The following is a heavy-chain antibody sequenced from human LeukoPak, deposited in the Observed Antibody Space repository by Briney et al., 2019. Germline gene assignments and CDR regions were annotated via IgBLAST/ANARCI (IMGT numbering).Heavy chain of an antibody. Sequence: GEPLKISCKGSGYSLPSYWIGWVRQMPGKGLEWMGIIYPGDSDTRYSPSFQGQVTIPADKSISTAYLQWSSLKASDTAMYYCARRSGWYSGLNWFDPWGQGTLVTVSS. CDR2: IYPGDSDT. CDR1: GYSLPSYW. CDR3: ARRSGWYSGLNWFDP. D-gene: IGHD6-19*01. J-gene: IGHJ5*02. V-gene: IGHV5-51*01.